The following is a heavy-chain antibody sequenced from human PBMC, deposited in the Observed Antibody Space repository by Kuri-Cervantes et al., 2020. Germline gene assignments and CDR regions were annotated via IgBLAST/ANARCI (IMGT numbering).Heavy chain of an antibody. CDR2: IIPICGTA. Sequence: SVKVSCKASGVTFSSYAIGGVRQAPGQGLEWVGGIIPICGTANYAQKFQGRVTITADESTSTAYMELSSLRSEDTAVYYCARRAIAAAGTGAFDIWGQGTMVTVSS. CDR3: ARRAIAAAGTGAFDI. D-gene: IGHD6-13*01. CDR1: GVTFSSYA. J-gene: IGHJ3*02. V-gene: IGHV1-69*13.